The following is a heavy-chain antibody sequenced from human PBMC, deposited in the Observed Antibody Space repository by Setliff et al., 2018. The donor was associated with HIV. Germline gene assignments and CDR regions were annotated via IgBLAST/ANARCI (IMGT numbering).Heavy chain of an antibody. CDR1: GGSISRNC. V-gene: IGHV4-59*01. D-gene: IGHD3-16*01. CDR3: ARADLGPRYMDV. Sequence: SETLSLTCSVSGGSISRNCWSWIRLPPGKGLEWIGNIYYRGSTNYNPSLKSRVTISVDTSKNQFSLKLSSVTAADTAVYYCARADLGPRYMDVWGKGTTVTVSS. J-gene: IGHJ6*03. CDR2: IYYRGST.